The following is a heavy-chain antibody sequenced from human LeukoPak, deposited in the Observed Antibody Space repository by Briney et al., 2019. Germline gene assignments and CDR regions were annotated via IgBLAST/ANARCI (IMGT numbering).Heavy chain of an antibody. CDR3: ARDPIVGAAGWYFDY. Sequence: QSGRFLRLSCAASGFTFSSYGMHWVRQAPGKGLEWVAVIWYDGSNKYCADSVKGRFTISRDNSKNTLYLQMNSLRAEDTAVYYCARDPIVGAAGWYFDYWGQGTLVTVSS. J-gene: IGHJ4*02. CDR2: IWYDGSNK. D-gene: IGHD1-26*01. CDR1: GFTFSSYG. V-gene: IGHV3-33*01.